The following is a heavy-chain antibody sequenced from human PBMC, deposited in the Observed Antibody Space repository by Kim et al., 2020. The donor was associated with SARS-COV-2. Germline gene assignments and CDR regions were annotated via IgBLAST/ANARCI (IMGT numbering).Heavy chain of an antibody. D-gene: IGHD4-4*01. Sequence: SLKRGVTLAVDTSKNQFSLKLSSVTAADTAVYYCARGGNYHFYYYYYMDVWGKGTTVTVSS. V-gene: IGHV4-34*13. J-gene: IGHJ6*03. CDR3: ARGGNYHFYYYYYMDV.